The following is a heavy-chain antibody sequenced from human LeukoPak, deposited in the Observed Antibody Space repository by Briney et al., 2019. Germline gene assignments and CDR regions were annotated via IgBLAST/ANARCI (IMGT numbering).Heavy chain of an antibody. V-gene: IGHV1-2*02. D-gene: IGHD6-13*01. CDR3: ARAFIAAAGAYYYYGMDV. CDR1: GYTFTGYY. Sequence: ASVKVSCKASGYTFTGYYMHWVRQAPGQGLEWMGWINPNSGGTNYAQKCQGRVTMTRDTSISTAYMELSRLRSDDTAVYYCARAFIAAAGAYYYYGMDVWGQGTTVTVSS. J-gene: IGHJ6*02. CDR2: INPNSGGT.